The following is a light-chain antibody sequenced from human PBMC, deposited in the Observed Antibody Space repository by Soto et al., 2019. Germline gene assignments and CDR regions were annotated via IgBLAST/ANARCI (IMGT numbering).Light chain of an antibody. J-gene: IGLJ1*01. V-gene: IGLV2-14*01. CDR2: DVS. CDR3: SSYTSSSTLGV. Sequence: QSALTQPGSVSGSPGQAITISSTGTSSDVGGYNYVSWYQQHPGKAPKLMIYDVSNRPSGVSNRFSGSKSGNTASLTISGLQAEDEADYYCSSYTSSSTLGVFGTGTKLTVL. CDR1: SSDVGGYNY.